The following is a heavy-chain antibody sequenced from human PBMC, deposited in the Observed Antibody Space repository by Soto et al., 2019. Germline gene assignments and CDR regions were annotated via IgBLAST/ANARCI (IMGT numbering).Heavy chain of an antibody. D-gene: IGHD1-20*01. V-gene: IGHV3-23*01. CDR2: ISGSGGST. CDR3: AKVPAAPGAYNWNYGMDV. J-gene: IGHJ6*02. CDR1: GFTFSSYA. Sequence: PGGSLRLSCAASGFTFSSYAMSWVRQAPGKGLEWVSAISGSGGSTYYADSVKGRFTISRDNSKNTLYLQMNSLRAEDTAVYYCAKVPAAPGAYNWNYGMDVWGQGTTVTVS.